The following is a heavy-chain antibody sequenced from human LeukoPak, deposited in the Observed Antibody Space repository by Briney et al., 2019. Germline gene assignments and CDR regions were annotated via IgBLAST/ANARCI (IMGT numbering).Heavy chain of an antibody. V-gene: IGHV3-30-3*01. CDR2: ISYDGSNK. Sequence: GGSLRLSCAASGFTFSSYAMHWVRQAPGKGLEWVAVISYDGSNKYYADSVKGRFTISRDNSKNTLYLQMNSLRAEDTAVYYCAREGGGENDYWGQGTLVTVSS. CDR1: GFTFSSYA. J-gene: IGHJ4*02. CDR3: AREGGGENDY. D-gene: IGHD3-16*01.